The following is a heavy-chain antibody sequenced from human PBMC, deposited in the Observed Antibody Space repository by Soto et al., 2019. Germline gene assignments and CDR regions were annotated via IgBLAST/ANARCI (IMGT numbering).Heavy chain of an antibody. J-gene: IGHJ4*02. V-gene: IGHV1-69*08. CDR3: ATGWYDLDH. CDR1: GATFSKHT. Sequence: QVQLEQSGAEVKKPGSSVKVSCKASGATFSKHTFSWVRQAPGQGLEWMGRIRPTVATATYAQKFQGRVAIVSDESTGTVYMELMRFRSEDTAMYYCATGWYDLDHWGQGTLVTFSS. D-gene: IGHD6-19*01. CDR2: IRPTVATA.